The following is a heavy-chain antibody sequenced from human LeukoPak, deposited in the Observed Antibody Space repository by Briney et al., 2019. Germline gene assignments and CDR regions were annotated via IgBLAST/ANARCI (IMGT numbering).Heavy chain of an antibody. CDR3: ARGSYGSGSYYNVPDAFDI. Sequence: SETLSLTCAVYGGSLSGYYWSWIRQPPGKGLEWIGEINHSGSTNYNPSLKSRVTISVDTSKNQFSLKLSSVTAADTAVYYCARGSYGSGSYYNVPDAFDIWGQGTMVTVSS. D-gene: IGHD3-10*01. J-gene: IGHJ3*02. V-gene: IGHV4-34*01. CDR1: GGSLSGYY. CDR2: INHSGST.